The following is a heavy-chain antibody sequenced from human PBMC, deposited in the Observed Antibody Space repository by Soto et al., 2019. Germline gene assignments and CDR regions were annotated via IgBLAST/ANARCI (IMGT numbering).Heavy chain of an antibody. CDR3: ANQFSSSTLYAFDH. CDR1: GFTYNIYA. J-gene: IGHJ4*02. D-gene: IGHD6-13*01. CDR2: ISAGVIDT. Sequence: EVQLLESGEALVQPGGSLRLSCAASGFTYNIYAMSWVRQAPGKGLEWVSGISAGVIDTYYADSVKGRFTVSRDDSKHTLYLQMNSLRDDDTAVYYCANQFSSSTLYAFDHWGRGTLVSVSS. V-gene: IGHV3-23*01.